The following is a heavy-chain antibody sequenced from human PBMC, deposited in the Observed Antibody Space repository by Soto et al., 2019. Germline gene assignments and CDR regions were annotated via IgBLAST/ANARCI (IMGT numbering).Heavy chain of an antibody. CDR1: GFTFSKYG. Sequence: AGGSLRLSCEASGFTFSKYGMQWVRQAPGKGLEWVAVISYDGYLKYYVDSVKGRFTVARDNSKNTLFLEMNSLRVEDTAVYFCAKDFKVSGSHYGTLNYYGMDVWGQGTTVTVSS. V-gene: IGHV3-30*18. J-gene: IGHJ6*02. CDR3: AKDFKVSGSHYGTLNYYGMDV. D-gene: IGHD3-10*01. CDR2: ISYDGYLK.